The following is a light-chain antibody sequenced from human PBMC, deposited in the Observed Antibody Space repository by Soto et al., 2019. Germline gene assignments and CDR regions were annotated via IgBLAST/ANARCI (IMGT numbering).Light chain of an antibody. CDR2: AAS. CDR3: QQSYGTPLT. J-gene: IGKJ4*01. CDR1: QNIRTY. V-gene: IGKV1-39*01. Sequence: DIQMTQSPPSLSASVGDRVTITCRASQNIRTYLNWYQQKPGKAPKLLIYAASTLQSGVPSRFRGSGSETDFTLTISSLQPEDFATYYCQQSYGTPLTFGGGTKVDIK.